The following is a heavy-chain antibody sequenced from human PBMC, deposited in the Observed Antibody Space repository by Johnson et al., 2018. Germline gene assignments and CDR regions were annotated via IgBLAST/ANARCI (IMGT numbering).Heavy chain of an antibody. D-gene: IGHD6-6*01. J-gene: IGHJ3*02. CDR3: ARETSSALWQLVPEGAFDI. CDR2: IYYSGRT. Sequence: QVQLQESGPGLVKPSETLSLTCTVSGGSISNYYWSWIRQPPGKGLEWIGYIYYSGRTNYNPSFKGRVTISVDTSKNQFPLKLTSVTAADTAVYYCARETSSALWQLVPEGAFDIWGQGTMVTVSS. CDR1: GGSISNYY. V-gene: IGHV4-59*01.